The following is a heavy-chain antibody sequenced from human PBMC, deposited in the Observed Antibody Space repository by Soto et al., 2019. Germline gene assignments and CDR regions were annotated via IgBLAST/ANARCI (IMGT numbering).Heavy chain of an antibody. CDR1: GYTFTGYY. J-gene: IGHJ4*02. CDR3: ARDRGIVAPYYFDY. D-gene: IGHD5-12*01. CDR2: INPNSGGT. Sequence: GSVKVSCKASGYTFTGYYMHWVRQAPGQGLEWMGWINPNSGGTNYAQKFQGWVTMTRDTSISTAYMELSRLRSDDTAVYYCARDRGIVAPYYFDYWGQGTLVTVSS. V-gene: IGHV1-2*04.